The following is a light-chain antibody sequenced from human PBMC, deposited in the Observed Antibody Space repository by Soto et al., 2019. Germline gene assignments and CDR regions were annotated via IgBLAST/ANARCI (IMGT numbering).Light chain of an antibody. CDR2: EVS. CDR3: SSYTNSNTLV. V-gene: IGLV2-14*01. CDR1: SSDVGGYNY. Sequence: QAVVTQPASVSGSPGQSITISCTGTSSDVGGYNYVSWYQQHPGKAPKLMIYEVSNRPSGVSNRFSGSKSGNTASLTISGLQAEDEADYYCSSYTNSNTLVFGTGTKLTVL. J-gene: IGLJ1*01.